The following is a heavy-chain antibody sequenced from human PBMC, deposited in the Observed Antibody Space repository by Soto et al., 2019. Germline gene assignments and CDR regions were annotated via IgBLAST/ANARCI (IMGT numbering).Heavy chain of an antibody. D-gene: IGHD5-12*01. Sequence: MSWVRGTRGQGLEWIPYISNSGSSIDYADSVKGRFTISRDNAKNSLYLQMNSLRAEDTALYFCGRDAPYPQGKWLNRDLWGQGTLVTVSS. V-gene: IGHV3-48*03. J-gene: IGHJ5*02. CDR2: ISNSGSSI. CDR3: GRDAPYPQGKWLNRDL.